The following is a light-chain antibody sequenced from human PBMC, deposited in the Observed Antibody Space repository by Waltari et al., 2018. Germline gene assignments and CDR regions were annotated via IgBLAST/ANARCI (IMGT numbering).Light chain of an antibody. CDR3: YSTHSSGKV. Sequence: SYELTQPPSVSVSPGQTARITCSGDAFPKKDAYWYQQKSGQAPLLGIYEGTKRPAGIPEGFSGSSAGTVATLTISGAQVEDEADYYCYSTHSSGKVFGGGTKLTVL. CDR2: EGT. CDR1: AFPKKD. V-gene: IGLV3-10*01. J-gene: IGLJ2*01.